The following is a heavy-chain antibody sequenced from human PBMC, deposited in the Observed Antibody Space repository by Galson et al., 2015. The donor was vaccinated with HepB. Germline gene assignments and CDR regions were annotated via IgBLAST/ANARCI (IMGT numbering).Heavy chain of an antibody. D-gene: IGHD5-12*01. Sequence: SLRLSCAASGFTFNRYYMTWIRQAPGKGLEYIAYISNTGSYTNYADSVRGRFTISRDNTMNLLHLRMNSLRAEDTGIYYCGGWDFDWGQGALVTVSA. J-gene: IGHJ4*02. V-gene: IGHV3-11*06. CDR2: ISNTGSYT. CDR3: GGWDFD. CDR1: GFTFNRYY.